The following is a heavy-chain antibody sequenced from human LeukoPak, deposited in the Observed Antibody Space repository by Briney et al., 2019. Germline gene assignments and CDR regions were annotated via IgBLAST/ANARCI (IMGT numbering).Heavy chain of an antibody. CDR3: ARDGGVDSSWNWYFDL. CDR1: GYSFTSYG. J-gene: IGHJ2*01. Sequence: ASVKVSCKASGYSFTSYGISWVRQAPGQGLEWMGWISAYNGNTKHAQKLQGRVTMPTDTSTSTGYMELRSLRSNDTAVYYCARDGGVDSSWNWYFDLWGRGTLVTVSS. D-gene: IGHD6-13*01. CDR2: ISAYNGNT. V-gene: IGHV1-18*01.